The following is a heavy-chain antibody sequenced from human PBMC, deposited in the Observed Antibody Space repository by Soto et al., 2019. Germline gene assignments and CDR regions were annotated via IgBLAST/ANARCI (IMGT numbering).Heavy chain of an antibody. CDR2: IVPILGTG. J-gene: IGHJ6*03. Sequence: QVQLVQSGPEVKKSGSSVKVSCKLSGGTFTSDTISWLRLAPGQGLEWMGRIVPILGTGNYAQKFQGRVTITEDRSTNTGYMELSSLTSEDTAIYYCEREEGSYNMGTFPFYYMDVWGNGTTVTV. CDR3: EREEGSYNMGTFPFYYMDV. V-gene: IGHV1-69*08. CDR1: GGTFTSDT. D-gene: IGHD3-10*01.